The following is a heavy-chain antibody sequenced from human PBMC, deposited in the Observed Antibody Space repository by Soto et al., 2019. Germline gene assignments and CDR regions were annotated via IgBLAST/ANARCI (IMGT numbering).Heavy chain of an antibody. CDR2: ISGSGGST. V-gene: IGHV3-23*01. D-gene: IGHD3-22*01. Sequence: GGSLRLSCAASGFRFGEHSMSWVRQAPGKGLEWVSAISGSGGSTYYADSVKGRFTISRDNSKNTLYLQMNSLRAEDTAVYYCAKGRGYYDSSGSLDYWGQGTLVTVSS. J-gene: IGHJ4*02. CDR3: AKGRGYYDSSGSLDY. CDR1: GFRFGEHS.